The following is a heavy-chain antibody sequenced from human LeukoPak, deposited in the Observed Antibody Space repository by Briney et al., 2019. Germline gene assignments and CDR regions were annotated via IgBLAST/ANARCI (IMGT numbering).Heavy chain of an antibody. V-gene: IGHV1-69*04. CDR2: IIPFVGVA. CDR1: GGTFSSYG. J-gene: IGHJ4*02. CDR3: ARSSRDGYNPQLDYFDY. Sequence: PEASVKVSCKASGGTFSSYGISWVRQAPGQGLEWMGRIIPFVGVANYAQKFQGRVTITADKSTSTAYIELSSLRSEDTAVYYCARSSRDGYNPQLDYFDYWGQGTLVTVSS. D-gene: IGHD5-24*01.